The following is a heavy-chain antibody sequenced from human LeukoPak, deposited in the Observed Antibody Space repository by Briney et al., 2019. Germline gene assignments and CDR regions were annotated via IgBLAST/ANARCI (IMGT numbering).Heavy chain of an antibody. J-gene: IGHJ4*02. CDR3: ARALWFGEAGDY. Sequence: GGSLRLSCAASGFTFSSYAMSWVRQAPGKGLEWVSAISGSGGSTYYADSMKGRFTISRDNSKNTLYLQMNSLRAEDTALYHCARALWFGEAGDYWGQGTLVTVSS. CDR2: ISGSGGST. CDR1: GFTFSSYA. V-gene: IGHV3-23*01. D-gene: IGHD3-10*01.